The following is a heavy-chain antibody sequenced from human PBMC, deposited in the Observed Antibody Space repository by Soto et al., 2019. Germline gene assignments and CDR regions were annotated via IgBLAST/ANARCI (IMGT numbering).Heavy chain of an antibody. CDR2: FDPEDGET. J-gene: IGHJ4*02. CDR3: ATVGERQWLPFDY. Sequence: ASVKVSCKVSGYTLTELSMHWVRQAPGKGLEWMGGFDPEDGETIYAQKFQGRVTMTEDTSTDTAYMELSSLRSGDTAVYYSATVGERQWLPFDYWGQGTLVTVSS. V-gene: IGHV1-24*01. D-gene: IGHD6-19*01. CDR1: GYTLTELS.